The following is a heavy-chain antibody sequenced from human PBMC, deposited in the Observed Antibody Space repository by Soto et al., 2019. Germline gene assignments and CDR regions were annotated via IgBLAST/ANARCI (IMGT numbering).Heavy chain of an antibody. V-gene: IGHV1-3*01. CDR1: GYTFTSYA. CDR3: ARVPILRNYGDYRDKKRGFDY. D-gene: IGHD4-17*01. CDR2: INAGNGNT. Sequence: GASVKVSCKASGYTFTSYAMHWVRQAPGQRLEWMGWINAGNGNTKYSQKFQGRVTITRDTSASTAYMELSSLRSEDTAVYYCARVPILRNYGDYRDKKRGFDYWGQGTLVTVSS. J-gene: IGHJ4*02.